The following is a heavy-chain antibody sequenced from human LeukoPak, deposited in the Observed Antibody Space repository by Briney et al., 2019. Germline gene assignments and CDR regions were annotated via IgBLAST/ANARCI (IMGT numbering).Heavy chain of an antibody. Sequence: GGSLRLSCAASRLTFSSYSMNWVRQAPGKGLEWVSSISSSSSYIYYADSVKGRFTISRDNAKNSLYLQMNSLRAEDTAVYYCARSTVVVAADYWGQGTLVTVSS. J-gene: IGHJ4*02. CDR1: RLTFSSYS. D-gene: IGHD2-15*01. CDR2: ISSSSSYI. CDR3: ARSTVVVAADY. V-gene: IGHV3-21*01.